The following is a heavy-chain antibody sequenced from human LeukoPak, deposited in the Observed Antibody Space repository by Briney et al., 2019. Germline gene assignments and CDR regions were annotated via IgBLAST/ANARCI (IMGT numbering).Heavy chain of an antibody. V-gene: IGHV1-8*01. D-gene: IGHD3-10*01. CDR1: GYSFTSYD. J-gene: IGHJ4*02. CDR3: VGGGYGGSGSYYDD. Sequence: ASMNLACNAYGYSFTSYDIKWERQATGQGREWMGWMNPNSGNTGYAQKFQGRVTMTRNTSINPAYMELSSLSSADTSVDYWVGGGYGGSGSYYDDWGQGTLVTVSS. CDR2: MNPNSGNT.